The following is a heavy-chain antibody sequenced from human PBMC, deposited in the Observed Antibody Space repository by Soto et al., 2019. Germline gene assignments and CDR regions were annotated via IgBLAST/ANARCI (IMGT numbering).Heavy chain of an antibody. CDR2: INSDGSST. V-gene: IGHV3-74*01. Sequence: GGSLRLSCAASGFTFSSYWMHWVRQAPGKGLVWVSRINSDGSSTSYADSVKGRFTISRDNAKNTLYLQMNSLRAEDTAVYYCARAVPALNYYDILTGGDAFDIWGQGTMVTVSS. D-gene: IGHD3-9*01. CDR1: GFTFSSYW. J-gene: IGHJ3*02. CDR3: ARAVPALNYYDILTGGDAFDI.